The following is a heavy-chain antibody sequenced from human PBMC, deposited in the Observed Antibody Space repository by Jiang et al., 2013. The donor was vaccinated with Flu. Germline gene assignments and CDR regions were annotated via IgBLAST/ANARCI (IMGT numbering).Heavy chain of an antibody. Sequence: QLLESGGGLVKPGGSLTLSCAASGFTFYNAWMSWVRQAPGKGLEWVGRIKRRADGGTTDVAGSVKDRFIISRDDSANTLYLQMHRLTTEDTAVYYCTTDPYCTSNNCGYYHTYYADAWGKGAAVTVSS. CDR3: TTDPYCTSNNCGYYHTYYADA. J-gene: IGHJ6*03. V-gene: IGHV3-15*01. CDR2: IKRRADGGTT. D-gene: IGHD2-2*01. CDR1: GFTFYNAW.